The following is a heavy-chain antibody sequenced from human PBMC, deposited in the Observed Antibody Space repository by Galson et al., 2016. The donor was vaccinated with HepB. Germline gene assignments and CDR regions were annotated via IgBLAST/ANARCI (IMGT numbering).Heavy chain of an antibody. J-gene: IGHJ6*02. Sequence: SLRLSCAASGFTFSSYSMNWVRQAPGKGLEWVSSISSSSSYIYYADSVKGRFTISRDNAKNSLYLQMNSLRAEDTAVYYCAKIFGISSSRSYGMDVWGQGTTVTVSS. CDR1: GFTFSSYS. D-gene: IGHD6-6*01. CDR2: ISSSSSYI. CDR3: AKIFGISSSRSYGMDV. V-gene: IGHV3-21*04.